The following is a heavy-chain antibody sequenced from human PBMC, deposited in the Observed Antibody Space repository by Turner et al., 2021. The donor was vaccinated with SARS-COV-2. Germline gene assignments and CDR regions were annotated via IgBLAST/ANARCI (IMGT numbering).Heavy chain of an antibody. D-gene: IGHD3-10*01. Sequence: QMQLVQSGAEVRKPGASVKVSCKASGYIFINYYIHWVRQAPGQGLEWVGIINPSGGGTRYAQKFRGRVTMTRDTSTSTVSMELSSLRSEDTAVYYCARGELWSFSSYDNWGQGTLVTVSS. CDR2: INPSGGGT. V-gene: IGHV1-46*03. CDR3: ARGELWSFSSYDN. CDR1: GYIFINYY. J-gene: IGHJ4*02.